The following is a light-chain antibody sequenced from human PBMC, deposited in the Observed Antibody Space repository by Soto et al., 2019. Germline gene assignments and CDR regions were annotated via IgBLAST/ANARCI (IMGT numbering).Light chain of an antibody. CDR1: SSDVGGYSS. CDR2: EVS. CDR3: ISYAGSNNYV. J-gene: IGLJ1*01. V-gene: IGLV2-8*01. Sequence: QSVLTQPPSASGSPGQSVTISCTGTSSDVGGYSSVAWFQHHPGKAPKLMIYEVSKRPSGVPDRFSGSKSGNTASLTVSGLQAGDEADYYCISYAGSNNYVFGTGTKVTVL.